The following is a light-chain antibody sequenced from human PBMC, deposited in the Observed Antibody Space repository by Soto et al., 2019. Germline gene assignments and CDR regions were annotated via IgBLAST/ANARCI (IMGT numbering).Light chain of an antibody. V-gene: IGLV1-40*01. Sequence: QSVLTQPPSVSGAPGQRVTISCTGSSSNIGAGYDVHWYQQLPGTAPKLLIYGNSNRPSGVPDRFSGYKSGTSASLAITGLQAEDEADYYCQSYDSSLSGSYVFGTRTKVTVL. CDR2: GNS. CDR3: QSYDSSLSGSYV. J-gene: IGLJ1*01. CDR1: SSNIGAGYD.